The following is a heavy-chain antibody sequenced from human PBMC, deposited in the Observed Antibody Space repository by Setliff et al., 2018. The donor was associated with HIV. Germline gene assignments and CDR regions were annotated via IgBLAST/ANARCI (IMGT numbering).Heavy chain of an antibody. CDR1: GGSITSYY. V-gene: IGHV4-4*08. J-gene: IGHJ4*02. D-gene: IGHD1-1*01. CDR3: ATTTAPAGPFDY. Sequence: LSLTCTVSGGSITSYYWSWIRQPAGKGLEWFGYIYTSGSTNYNPSLKSRITISVDTSKNQFSLRLRSVTAADTAIYYCATTTAPAGPFDYWGLGTLVTVSS. CDR2: IYTSGST.